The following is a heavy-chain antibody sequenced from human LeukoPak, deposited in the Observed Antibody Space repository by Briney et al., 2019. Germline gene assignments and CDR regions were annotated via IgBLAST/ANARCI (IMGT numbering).Heavy chain of an antibody. J-gene: IGHJ4*02. D-gene: IGHD3-10*01. CDR3: ATDSYVSGSYYRLFY. CDR2: INWNGGST. Sequence: GGSLRLSCAASRFTFDDYGMSWVRQAPGKGLEWVSHINWNGGSTGYADSVKGRFTISRDNAKNTLYLQMNNLRAEDTAIYYCATDSYVSGSYYRLFYWGQGTLVTVSS. V-gene: IGHV3-20*04. CDR1: RFTFDDYG.